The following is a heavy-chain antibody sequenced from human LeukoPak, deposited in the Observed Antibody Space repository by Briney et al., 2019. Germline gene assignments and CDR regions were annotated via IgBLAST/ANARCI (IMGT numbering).Heavy chain of an antibody. D-gene: IGHD4-17*01. CDR2: MYTSGST. J-gene: IGHJ4*02. Sequence: SETLSLTCSVSGGSISSYYWSWIRQPAGKQPEWIGRMYTSGSTYYNPSLKSRVTMSADTSKNQFSLKLTSVTASDTSVYYCAREGGPGGDYGSIDSWGQGTLVTVSS. V-gene: IGHV4-4*07. CDR3: AREGGPGGDYGSIDS. CDR1: GGSISSYY.